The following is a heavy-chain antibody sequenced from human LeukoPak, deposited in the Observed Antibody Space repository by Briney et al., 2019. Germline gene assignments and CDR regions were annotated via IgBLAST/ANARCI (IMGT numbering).Heavy chain of an antibody. CDR2: MNPNTGNA. J-gene: IGHJ4*02. Sequence: ASVKVSCKTSGYTFNIYDINWVRQVTGQGLEWMGWMNPNTGNAGYPQKFQSRVTMTRNTSISTAYLELSSLRSEDTAVYYCARSEPYCGGDCYPDYWGQGTLVTVSS. CDR3: ARSEPYCGGDCYPDY. V-gene: IGHV1-8*01. D-gene: IGHD2-21*02. CDR1: GYTFNIYD.